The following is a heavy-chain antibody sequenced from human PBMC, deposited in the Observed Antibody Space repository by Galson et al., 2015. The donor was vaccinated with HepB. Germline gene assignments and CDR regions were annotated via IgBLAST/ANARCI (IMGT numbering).Heavy chain of an antibody. D-gene: IGHD6-13*01. Sequence: SLRLSCAASGFTFSSYGMHWVRQAPGKGLEWVAVISYDGSNKYYADSVKGRFTISRDNSKNTLYLQMNSLRAEDTAVYYCAKDGSSSWYPLFVDYWGQGTLVTVSS. J-gene: IGHJ4*02. CDR2: ISYDGSNK. V-gene: IGHV3-30*18. CDR3: AKDGSSSWYPLFVDY. CDR1: GFTFSSYG.